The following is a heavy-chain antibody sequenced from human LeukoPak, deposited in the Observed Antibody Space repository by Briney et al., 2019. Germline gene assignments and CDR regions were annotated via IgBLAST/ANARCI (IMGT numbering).Heavy chain of an antibody. D-gene: IGHD3-3*01. CDR1: GFTFSSYA. V-gene: IGHV3-23*01. Sequence: GGSLRLSCAASGFTFSSYAMSWVRQAPGKGLEWVSAISGSGGSTYYADSVQGRFTISRDNSKNTLYLQMNSLRAEDTAVYYCSKLRNYDFWSCYSFYWGQGTLVTVSS. CDR2: ISGSGGST. CDR3: SKLRNYDFWSCYSFY. J-gene: IGHJ4*02.